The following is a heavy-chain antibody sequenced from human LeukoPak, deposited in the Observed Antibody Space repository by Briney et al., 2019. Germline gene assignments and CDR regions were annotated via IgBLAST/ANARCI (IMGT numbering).Heavy chain of an antibody. CDR3: ARGGSMVRGVL. CDR1: GFTVSSDL. J-gene: IGHJ4*02. V-gene: IGHV3-53*01. Sequence: GGSLRLSCAVSGFTVSSDLMNWVRQAPGKGLEWVSAMNSGGDTYYADSVRGRFIISRDKSRNTLYLQMNSLRVDDTAVYYCARGGSMVRGVLWGQGTLVTVSS. D-gene: IGHD3-10*01. CDR2: MNSGGDT.